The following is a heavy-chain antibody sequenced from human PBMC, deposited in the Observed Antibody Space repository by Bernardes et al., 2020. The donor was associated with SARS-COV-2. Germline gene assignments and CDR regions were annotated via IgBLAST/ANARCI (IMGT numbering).Heavy chain of an antibody. CDR3: ARVPYYDFWSGYSTQGYYYGMDV. CDR1: GGSISSYY. D-gene: IGHD3-3*01. CDR2: IYYSGST. J-gene: IGHJ6*02. V-gene: IGHV4-59*01. Sequence: TLSLTCTVSGGSISSYYWSWIRQPPGKGLEWIGYIYYSGSTNYNPSLKSRVTISVDTSKNQFSLKLSSVTAADTAVYYCARVPYYDFWSGYSTQGYYYGMDVWGQGTTVTVSS.